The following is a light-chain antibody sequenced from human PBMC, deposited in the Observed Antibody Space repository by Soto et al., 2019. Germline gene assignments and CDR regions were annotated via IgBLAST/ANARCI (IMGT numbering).Light chain of an antibody. V-gene: IGLV2-14*01. CDR2: DVN. CDR1: GSDVGGYNY. CDR3: SSYTSSRSYV. Sequence: QSALTQPASVSGSPGQSITISCTGTGSDVGGYNYVSWYQQHPGKAPKLMIYDVNNRPSGVSNRFSGSKSGNTASLTISGLQPEDEADYYCSSYTSSRSYVFGTVTKLTVL. J-gene: IGLJ1*01.